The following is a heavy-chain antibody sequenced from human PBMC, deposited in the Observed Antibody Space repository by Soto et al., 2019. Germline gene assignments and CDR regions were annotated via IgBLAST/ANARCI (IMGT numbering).Heavy chain of an antibody. CDR2: VYYRGSI. V-gene: IGHV4-30-4*01. Sequence: PSETLSLTCSVSGDSISSPDYYWSWIRQAPEKGLELIGYVYYRGSIYYTPSFESRVSISVDTSKNQFSLRLTSVTAADSAMYFCARVTFTPNWFDSWGQGILVTVYS. CDR1: GDSISSPDYY. J-gene: IGHJ5*01. CDR3: ARVTFTPNWFDS.